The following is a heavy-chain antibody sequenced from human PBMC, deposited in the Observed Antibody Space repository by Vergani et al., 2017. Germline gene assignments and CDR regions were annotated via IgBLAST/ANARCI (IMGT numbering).Heavy chain of an antibody. CDR3: ASDRKYCRSSSCYSGRDPEDGYYFDY. V-gene: IGHV3-33*05. Sequence: QLQLVESGGAVVHPPSXPXXXXSXXXFPFSPSALYLLPPPPPPXXLFXPFISHDGSNKDYADSVKGRFTISRDNSKNTLYLQMNSLRAEDTAVYYCASDRKYCRSSSCYSGRDPEDGYYFDYWGQGTLVTVSS. CDR1: XFPFSPSA. D-gene: IGHD2-2*01. J-gene: IGHJ4*02. CDR2: ISHDGSNK.